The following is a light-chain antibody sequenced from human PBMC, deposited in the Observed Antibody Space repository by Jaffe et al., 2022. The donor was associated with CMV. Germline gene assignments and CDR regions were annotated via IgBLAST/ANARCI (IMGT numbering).Light chain of an antibody. Sequence: DIQMTQSPSSLSASIGDRVIITCQASQDISHNLSWYQQKPGKAPKLLIYDASKLETGVPLRFSGSESGTRFTLIISSLQPEDFATYYCQQYDNLPTFGGGTKVEIK. CDR2: DAS. CDR1: QDISHN. CDR3: QQYDNLPT. V-gene: IGKV1-33*01. J-gene: IGKJ4*01.